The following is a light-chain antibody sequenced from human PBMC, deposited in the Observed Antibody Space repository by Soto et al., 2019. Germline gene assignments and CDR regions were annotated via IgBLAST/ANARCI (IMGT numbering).Light chain of an antibody. CDR2: EVS. CDR1: STDIGRYNY. V-gene: IGLV2-14*01. J-gene: IGLJ2*01. CDR3: ASWDDRLGAVI. Sequence: QSVLTQPASVSGSPGQSITISCTGTSTDIGRYNYVSWYQQYPGKAPKVLIYEVSNRPSGVSSRFSGSKSGNTASLTISGLQADDGADYYCASWDDRLGAVIFGGGTK.